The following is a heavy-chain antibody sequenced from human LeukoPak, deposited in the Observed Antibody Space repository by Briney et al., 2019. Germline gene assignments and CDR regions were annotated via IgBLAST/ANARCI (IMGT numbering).Heavy chain of an antibody. J-gene: IGHJ4*02. CDR3: ARGPLTRGLYYFDY. D-gene: IGHD2-2*01. CDR1: GFTFSSYG. V-gene: IGHV3-30*03. Sequence: GGSLRLSCAASGFTFSSYGMHWVRQAPGKGLEWVAVISYDGSNKYHADSVKGRFTISRDNSKNTLYLQMNSLRAEDTAVCYCARGPLTRGLYYFDYWGQGTLVTVSS. CDR2: ISYDGSNK.